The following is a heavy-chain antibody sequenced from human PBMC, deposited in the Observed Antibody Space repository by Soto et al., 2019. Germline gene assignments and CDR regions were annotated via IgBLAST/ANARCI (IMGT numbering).Heavy chain of an antibody. D-gene: IGHD3-22*01. J-gene: IGHJ3*01. V-gene: IGHV1-2*02. CDR3: ARAVVRRGLTDAFDV. CDR2: ITPNSGAT. Sequence: ASVKVSGKASGYTFIDHYIPWVRQAPGQGLEWMGWITPNSGATKYAQKFQGRVTMTRDASTNTAYVDVTGLTFDDTAVYFCARAVVRRGLTDAFDVWCQGTLVTVSS. CDR1: GYTFIDHY.